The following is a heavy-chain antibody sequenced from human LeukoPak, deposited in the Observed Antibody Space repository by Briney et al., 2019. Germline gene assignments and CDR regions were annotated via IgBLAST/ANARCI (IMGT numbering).Heavy chain of an antibody. CDR1: GFTFSSYG. V-gene: IGHV3-23*01. J-gene: IGHJ4*02. Sequence: GGSLRLSCAASGFTFSSYGMSWVRQAPGKGLEWVSAITGSGDSTYYADSVRGRSTISRDNSKNTLFLQMNTLRAEDTAVYYCAAVTPPDYWGQGTLVTVSS. D-gene: IGHD4-23*01. CDR3: AAVTPPDY. CDR2: ITGSGDST.